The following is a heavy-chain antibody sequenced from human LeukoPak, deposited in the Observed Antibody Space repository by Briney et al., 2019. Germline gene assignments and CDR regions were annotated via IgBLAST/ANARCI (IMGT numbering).Heavy chain of an antibody. J-gene: IGHJ4*02. D-gene: IGHD4-17*01. CDR2: ISGYNGNT. V-gene: IGHV1-18*01. CDR3: ARGHYGVFDS. Sequence: GASVNVSCRASGYLFTSNCVTWLRQAPGQGPEWMGWISGYNGNTNYAQKHQGRVTMTTDTSTSTAYMELRSLTSDDTAVYYCARGHYGVFDSWGQGTLVTVSS. CDR1: GYLFTSNC.